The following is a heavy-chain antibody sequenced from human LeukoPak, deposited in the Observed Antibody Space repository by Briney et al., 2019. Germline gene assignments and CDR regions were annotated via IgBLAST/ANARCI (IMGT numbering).Heavy chain of an antibody. J-gene: IGHJ3*02. CDR2: IYPGDSDT. CDR1: GYRFTSYW. Sequence: PGESLKISCKGSGYRFTSYWIGWVRQMPGKGLEWMGIIYPGDSDTRYSPSFQGQVTISVDKSISTAYLQWSSLKASDTAMYYCASKNSGIVGATGDDAFDIWGQGTMVTVSS. V-gene: IGHV5-51*01. CDR3: ASKNSGIVGATGDDAFDI. D-gene: IGHD1-26*01.